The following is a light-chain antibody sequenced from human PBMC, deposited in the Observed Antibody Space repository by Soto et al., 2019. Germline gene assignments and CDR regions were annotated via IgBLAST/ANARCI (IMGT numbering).Light chain of an antibody. Sequence: QSVLTQPPSVSGAPGQRVTISCTGSSSNIGAGYDVHWYQQLPGTAPKLLIYGNSNRPSGVPDRFSGSKSATSASLAITGLQAEDEADYYCQSYDSSLSGNWVFGGGTKVTVL. CDR3: QSYDSSLSGNWV. CDR2: GNS. CDR1: SSNIGAGYD. J-gene: IGLJ3*02. V-gene: IGLV1-40*01.